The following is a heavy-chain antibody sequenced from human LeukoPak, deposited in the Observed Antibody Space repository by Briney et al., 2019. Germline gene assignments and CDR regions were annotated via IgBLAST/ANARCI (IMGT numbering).Heavy chain of an antibody. V-gene: IGHV4-34*01. Sequence: SETLSLTCAVYGGSFSGYYWSWIRQPPGKGLEWNGEINHSGSTNYNPSLKSRVTISVDTSKNQFSLKLSSVTAADTAVYYCARGRRITMVRGVRGGLDVWGKGTTVTVSS. CDR3: ARGRRITMVRGVRGGLDV. CDR1: GGSFSGYY. CDR2: INHSGST. J-gene: IGHJ6*04. D-gene: IGHD3-10*01.